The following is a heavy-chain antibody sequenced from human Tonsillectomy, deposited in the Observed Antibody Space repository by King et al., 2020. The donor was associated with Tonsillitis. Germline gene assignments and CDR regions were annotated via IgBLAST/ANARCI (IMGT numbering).Heavy chain of an antibody. CDR2: ISGSGGST. CDR1: GFTLSSYA. Sequence: VQLVESGGGLVQPGGSLRLSCTASGFTLSSYAMSWVRQAPGKGLEWVSAISGSGGSTYYADSVKGRFTISRDNSKNTLYLQMNSLRAEDTAVYYCAKDGPITQVWGVPLYFDYWGRGTLVTVSS. J-gene: IGHJ4*02. CDR3: AKDGPITQVWGVPLYFDY. D-gene: IGHD3-10*01. V-gene: IGHV3-23*04.